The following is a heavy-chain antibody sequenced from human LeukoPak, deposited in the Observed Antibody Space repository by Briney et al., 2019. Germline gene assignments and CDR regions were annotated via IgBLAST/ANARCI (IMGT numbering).Heavy chain of an antibody. J-gene: IGHJ4*02. D-gene: IGHD2-21*02. CDR2: ISSNGGST. V-gene: IGHV3-64*01. CDR3: AMVVTATPN. CDR1: GFTFSSYA. Sequence: GGSLRLSCAASGFTFSSYAVHWVRQAPGKGLEYVSAISSNGGSTYYANSVKGRFTISRDNSKNTLYLQMGSLRAEDMAVYYCAMVVTATPNWGQGTLVTVSS.